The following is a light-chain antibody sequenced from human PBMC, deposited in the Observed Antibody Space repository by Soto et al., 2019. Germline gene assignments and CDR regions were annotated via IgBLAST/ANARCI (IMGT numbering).Light chain of an antibody. V-gene: IGKV1-13*02. Sequence: AIQLTQSPSSLSASVGDRVTITCRASQGISSALAWYQQKSGKAPKLLIYDASSLESGVPSRFSGSGSGTDFTLNISSLQPEDFATYYSQQFNSYLLTFGGGTKVEIK. J-gene: IGKJ4*01. CDR3: QQFNSYLLT. CDR1: QGISSA. CDR2: DAS.